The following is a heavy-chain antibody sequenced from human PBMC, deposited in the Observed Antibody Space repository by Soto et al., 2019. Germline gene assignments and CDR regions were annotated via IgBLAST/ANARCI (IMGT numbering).Heavy chain of an antibody. D-gene: IGHD6-13*01. J-gene: IGHJ4*02. Sequence: GGSLRLSWAASGFTFSSYGMHWVRQAPGKWLEWVVVISYDGSNKYYADSVKGRFTISRDNSKNTLYLQMNSLRAEDTAVYYCATLAAAGKVDYWGQGTLVTVSS. CDR2: ISYDGSNK. CDR3: ATLAAAGKVDY. CDR1: GFTFSSYG. V-gene: IGHV3-30*03.